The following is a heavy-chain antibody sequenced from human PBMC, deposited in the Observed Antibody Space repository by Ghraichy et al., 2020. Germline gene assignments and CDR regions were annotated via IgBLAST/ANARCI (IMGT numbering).Heavy chain of an antibody. CDR2: MNQSGST. CDR3: ARAPPATYETSGYYPYVFYGMDV. D-gene: IGHD3-22*01. CDR1: GGSFSGYH. V-gene: IGHV4-34*01. Sequence: SQTLSLTCAVYGGSFSGYHWNWIRQPPGKGLEWIGEMNQSGSTNYNPSLKSRVTISVDMSKNQFSLKLSSVTAADTAVYYCARAPPATYETSGYYPYVFYGMDVWGQGTTLTVSS. J-gene: IGHJ6*02.